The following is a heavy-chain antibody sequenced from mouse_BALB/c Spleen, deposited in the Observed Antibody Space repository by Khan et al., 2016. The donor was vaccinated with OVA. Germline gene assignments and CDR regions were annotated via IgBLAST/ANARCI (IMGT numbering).Heavy chain of an antibody. CDR2: ISYDGSN. V-gene: IGHV3-6*02. CDR1: GYSIISGYY. CDR3: APGVYIKRFAY. D-gene: IGHD1-2*01. Sequence: EVQLQESGPGLVKPSQSLSLTCSVTGYSIISGYYWNWIRQFPGNKLEWMGYISYDGSNNYNPSLKYRISITRDTSKNQFFLKLNSVTYEDTSTYYCAPGVYIKRFAYLGHGTLITVSS. J-gene: IGHJ3*01.